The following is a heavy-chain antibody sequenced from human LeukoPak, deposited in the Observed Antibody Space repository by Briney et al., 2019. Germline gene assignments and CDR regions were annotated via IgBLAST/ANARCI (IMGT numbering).Heavy chain of an antibody. V-gene: IGHV3-9*01. J-gene: IGHJ6*03. D-gene: IGHD3-22*01. CDR3: ARRSGNYDSTPYYYMDV. Sequence: GRSLRLSCADSGFTFDDYAMHWVRHAPGKGLEWVSGINWNSGTRGYAGSVKGRFTISRDNAKNSLYLQMNSLRAEDTAVYYCARRSGNYDSTPYYYMDVWGKGTTVTVSS. CDR1: GFTFDDYA. CDR2: INWNSGTR.